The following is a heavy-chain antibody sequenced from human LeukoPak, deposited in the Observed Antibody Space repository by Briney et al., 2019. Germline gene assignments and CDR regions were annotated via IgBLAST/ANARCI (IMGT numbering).Heavy chain of an antibody. D-gene: IGHD1-26*01. V-gene: IGHV4-59*01. J-gene: IGHJ4*02. Sequence: SETLSLTCTVSGGSISSFYWSWIRQPPGKGLEWIGYIYYSGSTEYNPSLKSRVTISVDTSKNQFSLKLSSVTAADTAVYYCASRKWETADFDYWGQGTLVTVSS. CDR1: GGSISSFY. CDR2: IYYSGST. CDR3: ASRKWETADFDY.